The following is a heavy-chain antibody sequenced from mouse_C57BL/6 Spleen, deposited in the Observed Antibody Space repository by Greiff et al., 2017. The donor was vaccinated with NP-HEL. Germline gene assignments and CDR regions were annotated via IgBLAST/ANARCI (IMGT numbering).Heavy chain of an antibody. J-gene: IGHJ4*01. CDR1: GYTFTDYY. CDR2: LNPNNGGT. CDR3: ARYHDYGYDVDAMDY. V-gene: IGHV1-26*01. Sequence: EVQLQQSGPELVKPGASVKISCKASGYTFTDYYMNWVTQSHGKSLEWIGDLNPNNGGTSYNQKFKGKATLTVDKSSSTADMELRSLTSEYAAVYYCARYHDYGYDVDAMDYWGQGTSVTVSS. D-gene: IGHD2-2*01.